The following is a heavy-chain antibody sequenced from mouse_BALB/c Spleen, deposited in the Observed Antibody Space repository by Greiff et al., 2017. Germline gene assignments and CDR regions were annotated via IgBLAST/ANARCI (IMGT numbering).Heavy chain of an antibody. Sequence: EVQLQQSGPGLVKPSQSLSLTCSVTGYSITSGYSWNWIRQFPGNKLEWMGYISYDGSNNYNPSLKNRISITRDTSKNQFFLKLNSVTTEDTATYYCARFYDGYYGFAYWGQGTLVTVSA. J-gene: IGHJ3*01. CDR2: ISYDGSN. CDR1: GYSITSGYS. V-gene: IGHV3-6*02. D-gene: IGHD2-3*01. CDR3: ARFYDGYYGFAY.